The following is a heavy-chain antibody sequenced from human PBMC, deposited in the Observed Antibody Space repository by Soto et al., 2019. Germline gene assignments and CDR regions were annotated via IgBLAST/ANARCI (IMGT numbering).Heavy chain of an antibody. CDR1: GFTFSSYA. CDR2: ISGSGGST. D-gene: IGHD6-19*01. J-gene: IGHJ4*02. Sequence: GGSLRLSCAASGFTFSSYAMSWVRQAPGKGLEWVSAISGSGGSTYYADSVKGRFPISRDNSKNTLYLQMNSLRAEDTAVYYCAKDIRSSGIAVAAVLDYWGQGTLVTVSS. V-gene: IGHV3-23*01. CDR3: AKDIRSSGIAVAAVLDY.